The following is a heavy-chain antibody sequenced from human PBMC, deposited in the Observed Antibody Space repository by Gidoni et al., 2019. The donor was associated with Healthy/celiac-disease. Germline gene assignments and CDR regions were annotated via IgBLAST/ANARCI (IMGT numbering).Heavy chain of an antibody. Sequence: QLQLQESGPGLVKPSETLSLTCTVSGGSISSSSYYWGWIRQPPGKGLEWIGSIYYSGSTYYNPSLKSRVTISVDTSKNQFSLKLSSVTAADTAVYYCARHLSLELDAFDIWGQGTMVTVSS. D-gene: IGHD1-7*01. J-gene: IGHJ3*02. CDR2: IYYSGST. CDR1: GGSISSSSYY. V-gene: IGHV4-39*01. CDR3: ARHLSLELDAFDI.